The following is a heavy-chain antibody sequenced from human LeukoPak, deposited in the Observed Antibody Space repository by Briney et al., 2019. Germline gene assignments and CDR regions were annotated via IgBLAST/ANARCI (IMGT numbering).Heavy chain of an antibody. D-gene: IGHD1-7*01. J-gene: IGHJ4*02. CDR1: GFTFSSYA. Sequence: PGGSLRLSCAASGFTFSSYAMSWVRQAPGKGLEWVGRIKSKTDGGTTDYAAPVKGRFTISRDDSKNTLYLQMNSLKTEDTAVYYCTTDHPGTSTPPDYWGQGTLVTVSS. V-gene: IGHV3-15*01. CDR3: TTDHPGTSTPPDY. CDR2: IKSKTDGGTT.